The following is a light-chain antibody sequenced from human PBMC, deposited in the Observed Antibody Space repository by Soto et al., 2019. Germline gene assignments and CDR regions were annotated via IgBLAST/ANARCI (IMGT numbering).Light chain of an antibody. CDR1: QSVSSN. V-gene: IGKV3-15*01. CDR2: GAS. J-gene: IGKJ2*01. Sequence: EIVMTQSPATLSVSPGERATLSCWASQSVSSNLAWYQQKPGQAPRLLIYGASTRATGIPARFSGSGSGTEFTLTISSLQSEDFAVYYCQQYNSWPYTFGQGTKLEIK. CDR3: QQYNSWPYT.